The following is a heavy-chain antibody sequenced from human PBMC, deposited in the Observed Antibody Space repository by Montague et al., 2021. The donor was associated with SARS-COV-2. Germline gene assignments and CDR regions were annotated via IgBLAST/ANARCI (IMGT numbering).Heavy chain of an antibody. Sequence: SLRLSCAASGFTFSDYYMSWIRQAPGKGLEWVSYISGSSSYTNYADSVKGRFTISRDNAKNSLYLQMNSLRAEDTAVYYCAFSASPTGAFDIWGQGTMVTVSS. CDR2: ISGSSSYT. V-gene: IGHV3-11*03. CDR1: GFTFSDYY. D-gene: IGHD1-26*01. CDR3: AFSASPTGAFDI. J-gene: IGHJ3*02.